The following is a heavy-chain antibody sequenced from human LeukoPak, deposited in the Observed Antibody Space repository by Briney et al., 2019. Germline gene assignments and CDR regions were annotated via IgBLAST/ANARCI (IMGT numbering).Heavy chain of an antibody. CDR1: GFTFSDYY. Sequence: PGGSLRLSCAASGFTFSDYYMSWIRQAPGKGLEWVSYISSSGSTIYYADSVKGRFTISRDNAKNSLYLQMNSLRAEDTAVYYCARGSQYYYDSSGYYVSLGYFDYWGQGTLVTVSS. CDR3: ARGSQYYYDSSGYYVSLGYFDY. D-gene: IGHD3-22*01. J-gene: IGHJ4*02. V-gene: IGHV3-11*04. CDR2: ISSSGSTI.